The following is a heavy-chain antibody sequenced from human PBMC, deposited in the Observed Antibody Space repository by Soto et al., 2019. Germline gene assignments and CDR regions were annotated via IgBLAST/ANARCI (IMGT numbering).Heavy chain of an antibody. J-gene: IGHJ6*02. D-gene: IGHD2-8*01. CDR1: GYSFTDYH. Sequence: ASVKVSCKASGYSFTDYHIHWVRQAPGQGLEWLGRINPKSGGTSTAQKFQGWVTMTTDTSISTASMELSRLTSDGTAIYYCARGDSTDCSNGVCSFFYSHDRDVWGQGTTGAVSS. CDR3: ARGDSTDCSNGVCSFFYSHDRDV. V-gene: IGHV1-2*04. CDR2: INPKSGGT.